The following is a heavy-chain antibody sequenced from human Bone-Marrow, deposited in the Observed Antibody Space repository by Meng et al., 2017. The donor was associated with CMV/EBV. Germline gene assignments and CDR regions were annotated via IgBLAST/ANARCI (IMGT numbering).Heavy chain of an antibody. CDR3: ARDKYDFWSTLYYYGMDV. V-gene: IGHV1-18*01. D-gene: IGHD3-3*01. CDR2: ISAYNGNT. J-gene: IGHJ6*02. CDR1: GYTFTSYG. Sequence: ASVKVSCKASGYTFTSYGISWVRQAPGQGLEWMGWISAYNGNTNYAQKLQGRVTMTTDTSTSTAYMELRSLRSDDTAVYYCARDKYDFWSTLYYYGMDVWGQGTTVTFSS.